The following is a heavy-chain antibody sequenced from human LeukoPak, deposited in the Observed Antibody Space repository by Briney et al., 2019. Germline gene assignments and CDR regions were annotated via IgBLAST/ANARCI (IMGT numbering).Heavy chain of an antibody. J-gene: IGHJ4*02. V-gene: IGHV3-30*04. CDR2: ISYDGRQK. CDR3: AAEYSSGWDY. CDR1: GFTFSTYA. D-gene: IGHD6-19*01. Sequence: PGRSQTLSCAASGFTFSTYAMHWVRQAPGKGLEWVAVISYDGRQKYYADSVKGRFTISRDNAKNSLYLQMNSLRAEDTAVYYCAAEYSSGWDYWGQGTLVTVSS.